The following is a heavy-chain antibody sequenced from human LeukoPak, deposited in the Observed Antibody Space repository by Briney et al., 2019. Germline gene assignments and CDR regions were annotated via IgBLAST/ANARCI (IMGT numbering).Heavy chain of an antibody. Sequence: SEILSLTCTVSGYSISSGYYWGWIRQPPGKGLEWIGSIYHSGSTYYNPSLKSRVTISVDTSKNQFSLKLSSVTAADTDVYYCARDQSNWFDPWGQGTLVTVSS. V-gene: IGHV4-38-2*02. CDR3: ARDQSNWFDP. CDR2: IYHSGST. CDR1: GYSISSGYY. J-gene: IGHJ5*02.